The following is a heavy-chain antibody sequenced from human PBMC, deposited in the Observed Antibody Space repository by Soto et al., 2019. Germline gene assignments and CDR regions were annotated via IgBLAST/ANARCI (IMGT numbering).Heavy chain of an antibody. D-gene: IGHD1-7*01. CDR2: VYSTGGT. J-gene: IGHJ4*02. Sequence: PSATXSLTCTFSGTSINNTNYFWAWTRQPPGKGLDFVGSVYSTGGTYYNPSLKNRLNVSVHTSQNQFSLTLKSVTAADSAVYYCGRVKEADNTHSELEVWGQGTLVTVSS. CDR1: GTSINNTNYF. CDR3: GRVKEADNTHSELEV. V-gene: IGHV4-39*02.